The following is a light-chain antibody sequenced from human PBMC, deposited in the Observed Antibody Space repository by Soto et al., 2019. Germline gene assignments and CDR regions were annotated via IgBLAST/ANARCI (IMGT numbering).Light chain of an antibody. Sequence: EVVMTQSPGTLSVSPGERATLSCRASQSISRNLAWYQQKPGRAPRLLIYDVSTRATGVPARFSGSGSETDFTLTISSLQSEDFAVYYCQQRSNWPPVTFGGGTKVEIK. CDR3: QQRSNWPPVT. CDR2: DVS. V-gene: IGKV3-15*01. CDR1: QSISRN. J-gene: IGKJ4*01.